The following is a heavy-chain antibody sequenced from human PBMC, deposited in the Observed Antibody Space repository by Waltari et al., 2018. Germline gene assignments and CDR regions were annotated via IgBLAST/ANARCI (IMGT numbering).Heavy chain of an antibody. CDR3: SGGEVTGTDF. V-gene: IGHV3-73*01. Sequence: EVQVVESGAGLVQPGGSLKLSCATSGFRFSGSSIHWVRQTSGKGLEWVGRIRREPYNYATAYSASVKGRFTISRDDSKNTAFLQMNSLMTEDTAVYYCSGGEVTGTDFWGQGTLVTVSS. CDR1: GFRFSGSS. D-gene: IGHD6-19*01. J-gene: IGHJ4*02. CDR2: IRREPYNYAT.